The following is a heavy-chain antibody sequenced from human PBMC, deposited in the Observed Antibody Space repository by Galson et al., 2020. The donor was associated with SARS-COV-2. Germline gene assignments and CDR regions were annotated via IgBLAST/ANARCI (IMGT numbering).Heavy chain of an antibody. V-gene: IGHV5-10-1*01. J-gene: IGHJ5*02. Sequence: HGESLKISCKGSGYSFTSYWISWVRQMPGKGLEWMGRIDPSDSYTNYSPSFQGHVTISADKSISTAYLQWSSLKASDTAMYYCARHGSSTSYPIFPGWFDPWGQGTLVTVSS. D-gene: IGHD2-2*01. CDR2: IDPSDSYT. CDR3: ARHGSSTSYPIFPGWFDP. CDR1: GYSFTSYW.